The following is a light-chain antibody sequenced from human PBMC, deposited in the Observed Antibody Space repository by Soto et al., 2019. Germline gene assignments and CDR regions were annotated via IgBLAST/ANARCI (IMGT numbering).Light chain of an antibody. CDR2: GAY. CDR1: ESVSSSY. CDR3: QQYGSSSWT. V-gene: IGKV3-20*01. J-gene: IGKJ1*01. Sequence: EMVLTQSPGTLSLSPGERASLSCRASESVSSSYLAWYQQKPGQAPRLLIYGAYNRATGIPDRFSGSGSGTDFTLTISRLEPEDFAVYYCQQYGSSSWTFGQGTKVDIK.